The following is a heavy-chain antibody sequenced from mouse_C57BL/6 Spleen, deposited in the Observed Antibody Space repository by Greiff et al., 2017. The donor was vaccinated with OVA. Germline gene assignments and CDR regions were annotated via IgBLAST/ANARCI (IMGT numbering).Heavy chain of an antibody. Sequence: LQESGAELVKPGASVKLSCKASGYTFTEYTIHWVKQRSGQGLEWIGWFYPGSGSIKYNEKFKDKATLTADKSSSTVYMELSRLTSEDSAVYFCARHEGITTVRSYWYFDVWGTGTTVTVSS. D-gene: IGHD1-1*01. V-gene: IGHV1-62-2*01. CDR1: GYTFTEYT. J-gene: IGHJ1*03. CDR2: FYPGSGSI. CDR3: ARHEGITTVRSYWYFDV.